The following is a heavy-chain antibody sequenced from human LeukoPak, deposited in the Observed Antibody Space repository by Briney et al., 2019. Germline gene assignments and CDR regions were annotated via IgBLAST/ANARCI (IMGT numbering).Heavy chain of an antibody. CDR2: ISYDGSNK. CDR3: AKVPSIAAARGTAIYYYYYMDV. CDR1: GFTFSSYA. D-gene: IGHD6-13*01. V-gene: IGHV3-30*04. J-gene: IGHJ6*03. Sequence: PGGSLRLSCAASGFTFSSYAMHWVRQAPGKGLEWVAVISYDGSNKYYADSVKGRFTISRDNSKNTLYLQMNSLRAEDTAVYYCAKVPSIAAARGTAIYYYYYMDVWGKGTTVTISS.